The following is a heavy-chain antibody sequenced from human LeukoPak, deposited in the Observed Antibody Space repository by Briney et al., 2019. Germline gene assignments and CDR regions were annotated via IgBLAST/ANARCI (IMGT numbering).Heavy chain of an antibody. CDR3: ARGLLYMNDVVYDAFDI. Sequence: TSQTLSLTCTVSGGSISSGSYYWSWIRQPAGKGLEWIGRIYTSGSTNYNPSLKSRVTISVDTSKNQFSLKLSSVTAADTAVYYCARGLLYMNDVVYDAFDIWGQGTMVTVSS. V-gene: IGHV4-61*02. CDR2: IYTSGST. D-gene: IGHD1-1*01. J-gene: IGHJ3*02. CDR1: GGSISSGSYY.